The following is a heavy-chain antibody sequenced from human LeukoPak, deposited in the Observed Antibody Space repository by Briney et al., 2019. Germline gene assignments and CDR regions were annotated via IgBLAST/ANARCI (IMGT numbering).Heavy chain of an antibody. CDR3: TRAIEGAFDI. CDR2: IRSKAYGGTT. V-gene: IGHV3-49*04. J-gene: IGHJ3*02. CDR1: GFTFGGYA. Sequence: GGSLRLSCTASGFTFGGYAMTWVRQAPGKGLEWVGFIRSKAYGGTTEYAASVKGRFTLSRDDSKSIAYLQINSLKTEDTAMYYRTRAIEGAFDIWGQGTMVTVSS.